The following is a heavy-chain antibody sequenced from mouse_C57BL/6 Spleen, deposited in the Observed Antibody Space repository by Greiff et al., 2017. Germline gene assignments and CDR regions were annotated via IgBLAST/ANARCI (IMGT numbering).Heavy chain of an antibody. CDR2: INPSSGYT. Sequence: VHLVESGAELARPGASVKMSCKASGYTFTSYTMHWVNQRPGQGLEWIGYINPSSGYTKYNQKFKDKGTLTADKAYSPAYMQLSSLTSEDSSVYYCERSVYDGYCVGYVDDWGTGTTVTVSS. J-gene: IGHJ1*03. CDR3: ERSVYDGYCVGYVDD. CDR1: GYTFTSYT. D-gene: IGHD2-3*01. V-gene: IGHV1-4*01.